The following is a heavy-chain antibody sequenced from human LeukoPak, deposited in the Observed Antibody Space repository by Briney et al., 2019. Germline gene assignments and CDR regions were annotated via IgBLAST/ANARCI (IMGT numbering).Heavy chain of an antibody. J-gene: IGHJ6*02. Sequence: ASVKVSCKTSGYSFNSHHVHWVRQAPGQGLEWMGVKFSHDGSTSNTQKFQGRITMTRDTSTSTVYMELSSLRSEDTAVYYCARDSGNFHYDMDVWGQGTTVIVSS. CDR1: GYSFNSHH. CDR3: ARDSGNFHYDMDV. D-gene: IGHD3-10*01. V-gene: IGHV1-46*02. CDR2: KFSHDGST.